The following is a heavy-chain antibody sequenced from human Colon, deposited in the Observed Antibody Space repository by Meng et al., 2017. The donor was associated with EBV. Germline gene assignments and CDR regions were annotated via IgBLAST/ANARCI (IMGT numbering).Heavy chain of an antibody. CDR1: GYSISSGDYS. CDR3: ARGPYCGGDCYWFDP. CDR2: IYHGGTT. Sequence: QLPLQESHSGVVLPSQTRSVTCAGTGYSISSGDYSWSWIRQPPGQGLEWIGYIYHGGTTYNTSLKSRVTISVDNSKNQFSLRLTSVTAADTAVYYCARGPYCGGDCYWFDPWGQGTLVTVSS. D-gene: IGHD2-21*02. J-gene: IGHJ5*02. V-gene: IGHV4-30-2*01.